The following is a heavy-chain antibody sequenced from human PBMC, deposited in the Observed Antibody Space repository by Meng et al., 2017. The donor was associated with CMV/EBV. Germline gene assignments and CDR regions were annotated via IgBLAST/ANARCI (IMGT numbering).Heavy chain of an antibody. D-gene: IGHD2-2*01. CDR2: INPNSGGT. CDR3: AREVVPAAILSFRYYGMDV. V-gene: IGHV1-2*02. J-gene: IGHJ6*02. CDR1: GYTFTGYY. Sequence: ASVKVSCKASGYTFTGYYMHWVRQAPGQGLEWMGWINPNSGGTNYAQKFQGRVTMTRDTSISTAYMELSRLRSDATAVYYCAREVVPAAILSFRYYGMDVWGQGTTVTVSS.